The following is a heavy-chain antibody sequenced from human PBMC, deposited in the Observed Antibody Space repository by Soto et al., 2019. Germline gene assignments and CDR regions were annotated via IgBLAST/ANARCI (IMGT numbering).Heavy chain of an antibody. Sequence: EVQLVESGGGLVQPGGSLRLSCAASGFSFSTYWMYWVRQAPGKGLVWVSRINVDGNTINYADSVKGRFTVSRDNAKNTLYLQMNSLRAEDTAVYYCARDEGRQGPEYFNHWGQGTLVTVSS. V-gene: IGHV3-74*01. CDR2: INVDGNTI. CDR1: GFSFSTYW. J-gene: IGHJ1*01. CDR3: ARDEGRQGPEYFNH.